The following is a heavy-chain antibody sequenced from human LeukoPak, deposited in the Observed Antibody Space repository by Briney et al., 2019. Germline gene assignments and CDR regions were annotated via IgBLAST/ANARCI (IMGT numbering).Heavy chain of an antibody. D-gene: IGHD4-17*01. CDR1: GGSISSGGYY. J-gene: IGHJ4*02. CDR3: ARVLLNYGDYWFDY. CDR2: IYYSGST. V-gene: IGHV4-61*08. Sequence: SQTLSLTCTVSGGSISSGGYYWSWIRQPPGKGLEWIGYIYYSGSTNYNPSLKSRVTISVDTSKNQFSLKLSSVTAADTAVYYCARVLLNYGDYWFDYWGQGTLVTVSS.